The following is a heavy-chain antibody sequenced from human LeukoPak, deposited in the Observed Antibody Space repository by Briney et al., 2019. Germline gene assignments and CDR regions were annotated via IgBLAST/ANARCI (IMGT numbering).Heavy chain of an antibody. CDR1: GGSIACDD. D-gene: IGHD2-21*02. Sequence: PSQTLSLTYTRPGGSIACDDWGCIRHHPGKGLVWIGYFYYTGSTNYSPSFEGRVTISEDTSKNQISLRLTSVTAADTAVYYCAGRTAATTRPFDYWGQGTLVTVSS. V-gene: IGHV4-59*01. CDR3: AGRTAATTRPFDY. CDR2: FYYTGST. J-gene: IGHJ4*02.